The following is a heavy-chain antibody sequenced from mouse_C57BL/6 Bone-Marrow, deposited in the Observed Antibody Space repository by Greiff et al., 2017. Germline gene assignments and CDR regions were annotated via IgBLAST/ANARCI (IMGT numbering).Heavy chain of an antibody. Sequence: DVKLVESGGGLVKPGGSLKLSCAASGFTFSDYGMHWVRQAPEKGLEWVAYISSGSSTIYYADTVKGRFTISRDNAKNTLFLQMTSLRSEDTAMYYCARPLFYYDYDWFAYWGQGTLVTVSA. J-gene: IGHJ3*01. D-gene: IGHD2-4*01. CDR1: GFTFSDYG. CDR2: ISSGSSTI. CDR3: ARPLFYYDYDWFAY. V-gene: IGHV5-17*01.